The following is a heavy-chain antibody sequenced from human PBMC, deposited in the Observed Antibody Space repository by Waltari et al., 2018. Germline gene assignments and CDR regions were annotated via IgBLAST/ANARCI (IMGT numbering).Heavy chain of an antibody. J-gene: IGHJ3*01. V-gene: IGHV4-39*01. D-gene: IGHD5-12*01. CDR3: ATYIGASVGTAAFDV. CDR2: ISYAATT. Sequence: WSLQPPGQGLEWIGTISYAATTYTNPSLRSRLTMSRDTSKNQLSLTLGSTTAADTAVYYCATYIGASVGTAAFDVWGQGTMVTVSS.